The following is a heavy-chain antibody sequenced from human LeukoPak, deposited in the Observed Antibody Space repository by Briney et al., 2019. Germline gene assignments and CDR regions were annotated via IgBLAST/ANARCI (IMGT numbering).Heavy chain of an antibody. CDR3: ARGSEPGYCSSTSCPPLVGDY. J-gene: IGHJ4*02. V-gene: IGHV1-69*05. CDR2: IIPIFGTA. Sequence: ASVKVSCKASGGTFSSYAISWVRQAPGQGLEWMGGIIPIFGTANYAQKFQGRVTITTDESTSTAYMELSSLRSDDTAVYYCARGSEPGYCSSTSCPPLVGDYWGQGTLVTVSS. CDR1: GGTFSSYA. D-gene: IGHD2-2*01.